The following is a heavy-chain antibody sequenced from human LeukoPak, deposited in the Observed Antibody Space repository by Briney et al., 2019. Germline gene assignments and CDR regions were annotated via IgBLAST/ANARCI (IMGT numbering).Heavy chain of an antibody. CDR1: GGSIKSY. V-gene: IGHV4-4*07. J-gene: IGHJ5*02. CDR2: ISGSGTI. Sequence: ADTLSLTCTVSGGSIKSYWSWIRQPAGKGLAWIGRISGSGTITYNPALQRRLSISIDTCKSQFSLTLMSVTVADTDVYYCARDSGTTGEVKFETWGQGTLVTVS. D-gene: IGHD3-10*01. CDR3: ARDSGTTGEVKFET.